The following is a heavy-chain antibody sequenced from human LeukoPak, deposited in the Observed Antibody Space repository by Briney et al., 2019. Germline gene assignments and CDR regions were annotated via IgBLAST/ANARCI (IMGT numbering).Heavy chain of an antibody. V-gene: IGHV4-34*01. CDR2: INHSGST. D-gene: IGHD4-17*01. J-gene: IGHJ3*02. Sequence: SETLSLTCAVYGGSFSGYYWSWIRQPPGKGLEWIGEINHSGSTNYNPSLKSRVTISVDTSKNQFSLKLSSVTAADTAVYYCARGNDYGERVDAFDIWGQGTMVTVSS. CDR3: ARGNDYGERVDAFDI. CDR1: GGSFSGYY.